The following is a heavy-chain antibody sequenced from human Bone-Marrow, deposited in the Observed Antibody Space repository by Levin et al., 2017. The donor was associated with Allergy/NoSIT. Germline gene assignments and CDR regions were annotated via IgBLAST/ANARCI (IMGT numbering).Heavy chain of an antibody. Sequence: AGGSLRLSCVASGFSFTKYGIHWVRQAPGKGLEWVSYIGYDGRNTFYADSVKGRFTISRDNVKNTVLLQMESLRAEDTAAYFCAKDLCSSATCYGSYYYYYGMDAWGQGTTVTVSS. CDR3: AKDLCSSATCYGSYYYYYGMDA. CDR1: GFSFTKYG. D-gene: IGHD2-2*01. J-gene: IGHJ6*02. CDR2: IGYDGRNT. V-gene: IGHV3-30*02.